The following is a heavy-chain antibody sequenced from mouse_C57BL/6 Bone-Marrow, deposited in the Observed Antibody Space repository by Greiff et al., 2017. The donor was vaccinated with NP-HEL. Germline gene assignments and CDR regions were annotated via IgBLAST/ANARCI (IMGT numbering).Heavy chain of an antibody. V-gene: IGHV1-64*01. J-gene: IGHJ3*01. Sequence: VKLQQPGAELVKPGASVKLSCKASGYTFTSYWMHWVKQRPGQGLEWIGMIHPNSGSTNYNEKFKSKATLTVDKSSSTAYMQLSSLTSEDSAVYYCARRDFSFAYWGQGTLVTVSA. CDR1: GYTFTSYW. CDR3: ARRDFSFAY. D-gene: IGHD3-3*01. CDR2: IHPNSGST.